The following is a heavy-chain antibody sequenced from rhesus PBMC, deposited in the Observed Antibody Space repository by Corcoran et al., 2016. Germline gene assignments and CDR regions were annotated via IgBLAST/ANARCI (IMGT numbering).Heavy chain of an antibody. CDR1: GGPITSHF. V-gene: IGHV4-160*01. D-gene: IGHD3-3*01. CDR3: AREEYLDWLLHYYFDY. Sequence: QVQLQESGPGLVKPSETLSLTCSFSGGPITSHFWLWLPHPPGKGLAWIGRSSGSGGSTDYNPTLKSRVTISTDTSKNQFSLKLSSVTAADTAVYYCAREEYLDWLLHYYFDYWGQGVLVTVSS. J-gene: IGHJ4*01. CDR2: SSGSGGST.